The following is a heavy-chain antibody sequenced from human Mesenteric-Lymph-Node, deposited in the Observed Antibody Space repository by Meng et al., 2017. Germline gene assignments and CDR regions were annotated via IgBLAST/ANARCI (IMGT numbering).Heavy chain of an antibody. J-gene: IGHJ4*02. CDR2: IPHRGSS. V-gene: IGHV4-4*02. D-gene: IGHD5-24*01. CDR3: ATQESRDGHNPY. Sequence: GQLRESGPALVKPSETLSLTCAVSGDSTTNHNWWAWVRQPPGKGLEWIGEIPHRGSSAYNPSLKSRVTISMGKSNNQLSLKLNSVTAADTAVYYCATQESRDGHNPYWGQGTLVTVSS. CDR1: GDSTTNHNW.